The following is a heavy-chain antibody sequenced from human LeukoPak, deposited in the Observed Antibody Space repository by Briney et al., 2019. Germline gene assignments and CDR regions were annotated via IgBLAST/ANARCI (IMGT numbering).Heavy chain of an antibody. Sequence: GGSLRLSCAASGFTLSSYAMSWVRQAPGKGLEWVSAISGSGGSTFYADSVKGRFTISRDNSKNTLYLQMNSLRAEDTAVYYCAKDLIFGVVPYYFDYWGQGTLVTVSS. CDR1: GFTLSSYA. J-gene: IGHJ4*02. V-gene: IGHV3-23*01. D-gene: IGHD3-3*01. CDR3: AKDLIFGVVPYYFDY. CDR2: ISGSGGST.